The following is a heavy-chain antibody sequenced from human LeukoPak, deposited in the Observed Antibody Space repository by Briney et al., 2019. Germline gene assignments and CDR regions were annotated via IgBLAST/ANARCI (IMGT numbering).Heavy chain of an antibody. V-gene: IGHV3-53*01. CDR1: GFTVSSNY. CDR2: IYSGGST. CDR3: TRGVAAATAY. Sequence: QPGGSLRLSCAASGFTVSSNYMSWVRQAPGKGLEWVSVIYSGGSTYYADSVKGRFTISRHNSKNTLYLQMNSLRGEDTAVYYCTRGVAAATAYWGQGTLVTVSS. J-gene: IGHJ4*02. D-gene: IGHD2-2*01.